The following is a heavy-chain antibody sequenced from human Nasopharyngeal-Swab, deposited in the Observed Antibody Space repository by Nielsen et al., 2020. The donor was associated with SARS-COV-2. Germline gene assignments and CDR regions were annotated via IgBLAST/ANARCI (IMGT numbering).Heavy chain of an antibody. V-gene: IGHV2-70*01. D-gene: IGHD6-19*01. J-gene: IGHJ6*02. Sequence: SGPTLVKPTQTLTLTCIFSGFSLSTSGMCVSWIRQPPGKALEWLALIDWDDDKYYSTSLKTRLTISKDTSKNQVVLTMTNMDPVDTATYYCARMPGYSSGWYSGGMDVWGQGTTVTVSS. CDR1: GFSLSTSGMC. CDR2: IDWDDDK. CDR3: ARMPGYSSGWYSGGMDV.